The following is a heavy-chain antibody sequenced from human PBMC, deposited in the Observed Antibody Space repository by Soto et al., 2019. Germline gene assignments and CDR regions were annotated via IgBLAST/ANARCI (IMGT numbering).Heavy chain of an antibody. J-gene: IGHJ6*02. Sequence: KVSCKASGGTFSSYAISWVLHAPGQGLEWMGGIIPIFGTANYAQKFQGIVTITAGEATSTDYMELRSLRSEDTAVYYCAREQTQFARPDYGMDVWGQGTTVTASS. CDR1: GGTFSSYA. CDR3: AREQTQFARPDYGMDV. D-gene: IGHD3-10*01. CDR2: IIPIFGTA. V-gene: IGHV1-69*01.